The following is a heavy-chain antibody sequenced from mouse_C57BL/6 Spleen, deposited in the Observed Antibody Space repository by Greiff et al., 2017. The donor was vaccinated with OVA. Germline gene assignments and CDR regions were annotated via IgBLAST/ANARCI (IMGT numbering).Heavy chain of an antibody. CDR2: INPSSGYT. Sequence: QVQLQQSGAELARPGASVKMSCKASGYTFTSYTMHWVKQRPGQGLEWIGYINPSSGYTKYNQKFKDKATLTADKSSSTAYMQLSSLTSEDSAVXYCESLKGGDYWGQGTTLTVSS. D-gene: IGHD1-3*01. CDR1: GYTFTSYT. J-gene: IGHJ2*01. CDR3: ESLKGGDY. V-gene: IGHV1-4*01.